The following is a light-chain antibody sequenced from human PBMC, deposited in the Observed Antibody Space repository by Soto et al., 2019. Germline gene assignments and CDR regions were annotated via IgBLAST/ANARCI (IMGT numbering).Light chain of an antibody. Sequence: QSVLPQPPSVSGAPGQRVIISCSGSSSNLGAGYDVQWYRQFPGTAPKLLIYANSVRPSGVPDRFSGSKSGTSASLAITGLQAEDEADYYCQSYDSSLIVSKVFGTATKVTVL. CDR3: QSYDSSLIVSKV. CDR2: ANS. CDR1: SSNLGAGYD. V-gene: IGLV1-40*01. J-gene: IGLJ1*01.